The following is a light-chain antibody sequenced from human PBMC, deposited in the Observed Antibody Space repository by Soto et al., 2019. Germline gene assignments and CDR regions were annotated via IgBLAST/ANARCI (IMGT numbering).Light chain of an antibody. CDR2: NNN. Sequence: QSVLTQPPSASGTPGQRVTISCSGSSSNIGSNTVNWYQQLPGTAPKLLIYNNNQRPSGVPDRFSGSKSGTSASLAISGLQSEDVADYYCAAWDDRVNGLVFRTGTKLTVL. V-gene: IGLV1-44*01. CDR1: SSNIGSNT. J-gene: IGLJ1*01. CDR3: AAWDDRVNGLV.